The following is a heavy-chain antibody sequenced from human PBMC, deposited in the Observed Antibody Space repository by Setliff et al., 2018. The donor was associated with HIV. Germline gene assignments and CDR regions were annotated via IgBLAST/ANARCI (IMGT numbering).Heavy chain of an antibody. CDR1: GVSMTNNY. CDR2: IYYTEIT. V-gene: IGHV4-59*06. D-gene: IGHD5-12*01. Sequence: PSETLSLTCSVSGVSMTNNYWTWIRQHPGKGLEWIGHIYYTEITYYNPSLRSRLTISLDTSKNQFSLKLSSVTAADTAVYSCAREGVGYNPFYYYGMDVWGQGTTVTVSS. CDR3: AREGVGYNPFYYYGMDV. J-gene: IGHJ6*02.